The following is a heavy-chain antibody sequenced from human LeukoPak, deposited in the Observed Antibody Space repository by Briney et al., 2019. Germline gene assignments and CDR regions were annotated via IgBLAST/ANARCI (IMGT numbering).Heavy chain of an antibody. CDR3: GRNNDGRFDY. CDR1: GFTLSSFW. Sequence: GGSLRLSCEASGFTLSSFWMSWVRQAPGKGLEWVANIKEDGRIKNYVDSVKGRFTISRDNAKKSVYLQMSSLIAEDTAMYYWGRNNDGRFDYGGREPLVTVSS. CDR2: IKEDGRIK. V-gene: IGHV3-7*01. J-gene: IGHJ4*02. D-gene: IGHD1/OR15-1a*01.